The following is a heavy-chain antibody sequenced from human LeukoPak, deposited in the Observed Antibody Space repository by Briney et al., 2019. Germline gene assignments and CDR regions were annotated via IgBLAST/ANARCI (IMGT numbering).Heavy chain of an antibody. CDR1: GGSISSYY. CDR2: IYYSGST. CDR3: ARDYRSGWYGGAFDI. D-gene: IGHD6-19*01. J-gene: IGHJ3*02. Sequence: SETLSLTCTVSGGSISSYYWSWIRQPPGKGLEWIGYIYYSGSTNYNPSLKSRVTISVDTSKNQFSLKLSSVTAADTAVYYCARDYRSGWYGGAFDIWGQGTMVTVSS. V-gene: IGHV4-59*12.